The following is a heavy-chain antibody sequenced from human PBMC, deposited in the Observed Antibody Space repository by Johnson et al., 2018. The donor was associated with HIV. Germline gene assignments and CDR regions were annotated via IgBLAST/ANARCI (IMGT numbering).Heavy chain of an antibody. CDR3: AKDQFPAYSNSLFPDAFDI. D-gene: IGHD6-6*01. V-gene: IGHV3-30*01. J-gene: IGHJ3*02. CDR2: GSKK. CDR1: GITFSSSV. Sequence: QVQLVESGGGVVQPGRSLRLSCAGSGITFSSSVLVYTGYGSKKYYADAVQGRFTISRDNSKNTLYLQMNSLRAEDTAVYYCAKDQFPAYSNSLFPDAFDIWGQGTMVTVSS.